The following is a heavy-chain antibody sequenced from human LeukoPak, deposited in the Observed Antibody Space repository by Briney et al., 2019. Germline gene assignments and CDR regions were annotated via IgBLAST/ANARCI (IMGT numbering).Heavy chain of an antibody. Sequence: PGRSLRLSCTASGFTLGDYAMSWVRQAPGKGLEWVGLIRSKAYGGTTEYAASVKGRFTISRDDSKSIAYLQMNSLKTEDTAVYYCTRSVYGMVRGVISSYYFDYWGQGTLVTVSS. CDR2: IRSKAYGGTT. CDR3: TRSVYGMVRGVISSYYFDY. J-gene: IGHJ4*02. D-gene: IGHD3-10*01. CDR1: GFTLGDYA. V-gene: IGHV3-49*04.